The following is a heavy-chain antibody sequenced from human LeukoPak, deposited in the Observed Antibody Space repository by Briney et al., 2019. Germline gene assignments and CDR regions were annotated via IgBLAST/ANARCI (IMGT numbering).Heavy chain of an antibody. J-gene: IGHJ1*01. CDR2: IYYSGST. D-gene: IGHD3-9*01. Sequence: ASETLSLTCTVSGGSISSGDYYWSWIRQPPGKGLEWIGYIYYSGSTYYNPSLKSRVTISVDTSKNQFSLKLSSVTAADTAVYYCARGRGRYFDPVMGYFQHWGQGTLVTVSS. CDR1: GGSISSGDYY. CDR3: ARGRGRYFDPVMGYFQH. V-gene: IGHV4-30-4*08.